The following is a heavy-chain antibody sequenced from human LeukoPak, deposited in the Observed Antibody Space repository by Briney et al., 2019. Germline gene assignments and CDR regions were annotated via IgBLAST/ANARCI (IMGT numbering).Heavy chain of an antibody. D-gene: IGHD4-17*01. CDR1: GFAFSAYA. V-gene: IGHV3-23*01. CDR3: GRDPNGNYVGAFEF. J-gene: IGHJ3*01. CDR2: QTANSDDT. Sequence: PGGSLRLSCTASGFAFSAYAMTWVRQVPGKGLEWVSSQTANSDDTTYADSVRGRFTMSRDNSKNSLYPQMNNLRAEDTATYYCGRDPNGNYVGAFEFWGQGTLVTVSS.